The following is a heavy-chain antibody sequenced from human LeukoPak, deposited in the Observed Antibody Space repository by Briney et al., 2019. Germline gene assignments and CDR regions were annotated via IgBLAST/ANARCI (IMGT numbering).Heavy chain of an antibody. CDR2: ISGSGSTI. Sequence: GGSLRLSCAASGFTFSIYEMNWVRQAPGKGLEWLSYISGSGSTIYYADSVRGRFTISRDNAKNSLYLQMNSLRAEDTAVYYCANVRYWGRGTLVTVPS. V-gene: IGHV3-48*03. J-gene: IGHJ4*02. CDR1: GFTFSIYE. CDR3: ANVRY.